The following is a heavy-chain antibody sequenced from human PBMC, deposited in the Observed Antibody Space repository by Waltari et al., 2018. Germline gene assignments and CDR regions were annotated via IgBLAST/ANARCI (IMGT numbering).Heavy chain of an antibody. CDR2: FNHKKGAS. V-gene: IGHV1-2*02. J-gene: IGHJ5*02. D-gene: IGHD1-26*01. CDR3: ARDPGPIMGAPDL. CDR1: GDTFTAYH. Sequence: QEQLVQSGSEVKKPGASVRVSCQASGDTFTAYHLHWFRQAPNQRFEWMGRFNHKKGASESAANFLWRVTMSSYTSINPVYLDLSGLRSDDTAIYFCARDPGPIMGAPDLWGQGTQVTVSS.